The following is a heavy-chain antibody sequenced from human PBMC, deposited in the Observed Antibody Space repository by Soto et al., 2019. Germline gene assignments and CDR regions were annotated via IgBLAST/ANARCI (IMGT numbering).Heavy chain of an antibody. Sequence: ASVKVSWKASGYSFTSYAMHWVRQAPGQRLEWMGWINAGNGNTKYSQKFQGRVTITRDTSASTAYMELSSLRSEDTAVYYCARDLAAIAVAGRGRGMDVWGQGTTVTVSS. V-gene: IGHV1-3*01. J-gene: IGHJ6*02. CDR3: ARDLAAIAVAGRGRGMDV. CDR1: GYSFTSYA. D-gene: IGHD6-19*01. CDR2: INAGNGNT.